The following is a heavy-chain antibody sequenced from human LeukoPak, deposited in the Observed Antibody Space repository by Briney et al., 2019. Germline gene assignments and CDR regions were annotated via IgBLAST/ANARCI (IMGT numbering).Heavy chain of an antibody. CDR3: ARQLYSSSWSNWFDP. CDR1: GYSFTSYW. CDR2: IDPSDSYT. D-gene: IGHD6-13*01. V-gene: IGHV5-10-1*01. J-gene: IGHJ5*02. Sequence: GGSLKISCKGSGYSFTSYWISWVRQMPGKGLEWMGRIDPSDSYTNYSPSFQGHVTISADKSISTAYLQWSSLKASDTAMYYCARQLYSSSWSNWFDPWGQGTLVTVSS.